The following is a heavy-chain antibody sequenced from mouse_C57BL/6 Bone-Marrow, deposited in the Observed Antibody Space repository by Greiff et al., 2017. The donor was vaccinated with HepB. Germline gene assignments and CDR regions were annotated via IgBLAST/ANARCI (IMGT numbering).Heavy chain of an antibody. J-gene: IGHJ3*01. Sequence: DVKLVESGGGLVKPGGSLKLSCAASGFTFSSYAMSWVRQTPEKRLEWVATISDGGSYTYYPDNVKGRFTISRDNAKNNLYLHMSHLKSEDTAMYYCARELHYGNPAWFAYGGQGTLVTVSA. CDR1: GFTFSSYA. V-gene: IGHV5-4*01. D-gene: IGHD2-1*01. CDR3: ARELHYGNPAWFAY. CDR2: ISDGGSYT.